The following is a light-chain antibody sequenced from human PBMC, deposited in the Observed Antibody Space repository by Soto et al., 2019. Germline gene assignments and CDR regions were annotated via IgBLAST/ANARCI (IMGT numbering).Light chain of an antibody. CDR3: NSYTTLSNRV. J-gene: IGLJ1*01. CDR2: EVT. Sequence: QSVLAHPASLSGSPGQSITISCTGTSTDIGAYNYVSWYQQHPGKAPKLLIYEVTNRPSGVSNRFSGSKSGNTASLTISGLQAEDEANYYCNSYTTLSNRVFGTGTKVTVL. V-gene: IGLV2-14*01. CDR1: STDIGAYNY.